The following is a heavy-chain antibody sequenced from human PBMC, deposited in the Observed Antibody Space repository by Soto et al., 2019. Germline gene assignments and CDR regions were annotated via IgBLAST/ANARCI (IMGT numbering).Heavy chain of an antibody. Sequence: PGGSLRLSCAASGFSFSDYYMSWIRQAPGKGLEWVSYIRSSDNTRYYADSVKGRFTISRDNAKNSLYLQMTSLRAEDTAVYYCARGNALYDYWGQGTLVTVSS. CDR3: ARGNALYDY. J-gene: IGHJ4*02. V-gene: IGHV3-11*01. CDR1: GFSFSDYY. D-gene: IGHD2-2*01. CDR2: IRSSDNTR.